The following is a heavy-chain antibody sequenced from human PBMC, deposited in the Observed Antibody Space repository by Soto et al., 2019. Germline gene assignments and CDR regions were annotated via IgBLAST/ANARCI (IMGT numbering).Heavy chain of an antibody. D-gene: IGHD3-16*01. CDR1: GFTFSSYA. J-gene: IGHJ5*02. CDR3: ARALGANWFDP. Sequence: GGSLRLSCAASGFTFSSYAMHWVRQAPGKGLEWVAVISYDGSNKYYADSVKGRFTISRDNSKNTLYLQMNSLRAEDTAVYYCARALGANWFDPWGQGTLVTVSS. V-gene: IGHV3-30-3*01. CDR2: ISYDGSNK.